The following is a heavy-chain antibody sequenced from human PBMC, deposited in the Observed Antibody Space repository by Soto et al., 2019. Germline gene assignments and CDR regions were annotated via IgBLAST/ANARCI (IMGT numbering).Heavy chain of an antibody. V-gene: IGHV4-59*01. D-gene: IGHD6-19*01. Sequence: SETLSLTCTVSGGSISSYYWSWIRQPPGKGLEWIGYIYYSGSTNYNPSLKSRVTISVDTSKNQFSLKLSSVTAADTAVYYCGRDNSSGWYSYFDYWGQGTLVTVSS. CDR2: IYYSGST. CDR1: GGSISSYY. J-gene: IGHJ4*02. CDR3: GRDNSSGWYSYFDY.